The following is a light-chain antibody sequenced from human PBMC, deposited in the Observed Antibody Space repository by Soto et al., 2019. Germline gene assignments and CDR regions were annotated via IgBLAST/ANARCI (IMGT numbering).Light chain of an antibody. CDR3: ATWDDSLNGPV. V-gene: IGLV1-44*01. CDR2: STN. Sequence: QSVLTQPPSASETPGQRVTISCSGSSSNIGSNAVFWYQQLPGTAPKLLIYSTNQRPSGVPDRFSGSKSGTSASLAISGLQSEDEADYYCATWDDSLNGPVFGGGTKLTVL. J-gene: IGLJ2*01. CDR1: SSNIGSNA.